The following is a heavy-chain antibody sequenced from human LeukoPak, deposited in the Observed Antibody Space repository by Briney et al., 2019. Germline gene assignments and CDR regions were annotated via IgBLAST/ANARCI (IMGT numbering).Heavy chain of an antibody. Sequence: GESLKISCKGSGYTFTNYWIAWVRQMPGKGLEWMGTIWPGDSEVRYSPSFQGQVTISVDKSVDTAYLQWGSLKASDSAMYYCARKGKDSSRLFWFDPWGQGTLVTVSS. CDR1: GYTFTNYW. J-gene: IGHJ5*02. V-gene: IGHV5-51*01. D-gene: IGHD6-19*01. CDR3: ARKGKDSSRLFWFDP. CDR2: IWPGDSEV.